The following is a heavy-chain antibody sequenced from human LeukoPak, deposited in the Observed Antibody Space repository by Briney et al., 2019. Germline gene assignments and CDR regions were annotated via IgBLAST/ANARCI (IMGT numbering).Heavy chain of an antibody. J-gene: IGHJ6*02. CDR3: ARDSGLHYDMDV. V-gene: IGHV4-39*07. Sequence: PSETLSLTCTVSGGSISSSSYYWGWIRQPPGKGLEWIGSIYHSGSTNYNPSLKSRVTISVDKSKNQFSLKLSSVTAADTAVYYCARDSGLHYDMDVWGQGTTVTVSS. CDR1: GGSISSSSYY. CDR2: IYHSGST.